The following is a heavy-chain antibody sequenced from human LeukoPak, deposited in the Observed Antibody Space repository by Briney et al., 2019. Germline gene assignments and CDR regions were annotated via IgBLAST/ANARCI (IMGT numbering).Heavy chain of an antibody. V-gene: IGHV3-30*03. J-gene: IGHJ6*02. CDR1: GFTFSSYG. D-gene: IGHD2-2*01. CDR3: ARFGHCSSTSCYYYYYGMDV. CDR2: ISYDGSNK. Sequence: GRSLRLSCAASGFTFSSYGMHWVRQAPGKGLEWVAVISYDGSNKYYADSVKGRFTISRDNSKNTLYLQMNSLRAEDTAVYYCARFGHCSSTSCYYYYYGMDVWGQGTTVTVSS.